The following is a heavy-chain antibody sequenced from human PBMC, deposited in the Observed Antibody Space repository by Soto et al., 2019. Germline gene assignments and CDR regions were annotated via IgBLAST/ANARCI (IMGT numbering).Heavy chain of an antibody. D-gene: IGHD3-16*01. J-gene: IGHJ4*02. CDR2: INDSGST. CDR1: GGSFRGYF. Sequence: SETLSLTCAVSGGSFRGYFWSRIRQSLDKGLEWIGEINDSGSTYYNPSFKSRLTISVDTSKSQISLTLTSVTAADSAVYYCQGGDFWGQGTRVTVSS. V-gene: IGHV4-34*01. CDR3: QGGDF.